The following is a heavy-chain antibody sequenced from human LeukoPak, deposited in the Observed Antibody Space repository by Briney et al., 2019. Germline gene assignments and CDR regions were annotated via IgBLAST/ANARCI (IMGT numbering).Heavy chain of an antibody. CDR2: IFTSGST. CDR3: AREGKITMVRGVIRYYYMDV. J-gene: IGHJ6*03. Sequence: SETLSLTCTVSDYSISSGYYWSWIRQPAGKGLEWIGRIFTSGSTKYNPSLKSRVTILVDTSKNQFSLKLSSVTAADTAVYYCAREGKITMVRGVIRYYYMDVWGKGTTVTISS. CDR1: DYSISSGYY. D-gene: IGHD3-10*01. V-gene: IGHV4-61*02.